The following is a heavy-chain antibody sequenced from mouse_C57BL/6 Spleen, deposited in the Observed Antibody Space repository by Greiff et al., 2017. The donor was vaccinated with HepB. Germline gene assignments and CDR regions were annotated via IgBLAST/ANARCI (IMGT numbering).Heavy chain of an antibody. CDR3: ARGYYGSRSDY. D-gene: IGHD1-1*01. V-gene: IGHV1-59*01. Sequence: VQLQQSGAELVRPGTSVKLSCKASGYTFTSYWMHWVKQRPGQGLEWIGVIDPSDSYTNYNQKFKGKATLTVDTSSSTAYMQLSSLTYEDSAVYYCARGYYGSRSDYWGQGTTLTVSS. CDR2: IDPSDSYT. CDR1: GYTFTSYW. J-gene: IGHJ2*01.